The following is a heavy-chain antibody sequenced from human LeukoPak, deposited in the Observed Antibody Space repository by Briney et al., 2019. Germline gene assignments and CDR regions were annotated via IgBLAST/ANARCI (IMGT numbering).Heavy chain of an antibody. V-gene: IGHV3-23*01. D-gene: IGHD2-2*01. CDR3: AKTNTGYCTSTSCPHIDY. Sequence: GGSLRLSCVTSGFTFSSYAMSWVRQAPGKGLEWVSAIGGSGGSSYYADSVKGRFTISRDNSKNTLYLQMNTLRAEDTAVYYCAKTNTGYCTSTSCPHIDYWGQGTLVAVSS. CDR2: IGGSGGSS. J-gene: IGHJ4*02. CDR1: GFTFSSYA.